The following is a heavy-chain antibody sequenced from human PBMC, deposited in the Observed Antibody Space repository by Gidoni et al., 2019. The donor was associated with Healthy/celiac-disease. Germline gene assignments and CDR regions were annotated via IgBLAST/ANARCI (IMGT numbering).Heavy chain of an antibody. V-gene: IGHV3-21*01. CDR1: GLTFSSYS. CDR2: ISSSSSYI. CDR3: AASIVGATYDY. D-gene: IGHD1-26*01. J-gene: IGHJ4*02. Sequence: EVQLVESGGGLVKPGGSLRLSCAASGLTFSSYSMNWVRQAPGKGLEWVSSISSSSSYIYYADSVKGRFTISRDNAKNSLYLQMNSLRAEDTAVYYCAASIVGATYDYWGQGTLVTVSS.